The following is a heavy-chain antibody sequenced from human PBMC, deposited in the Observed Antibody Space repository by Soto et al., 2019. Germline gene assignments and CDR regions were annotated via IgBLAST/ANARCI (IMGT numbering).Heavy chain of an antibody. D-gene: IGHD1-26*01. V-gene: IGHV1-69*02. CDR3: ARFPQTAIVGAAYFDY. J-gene: IGHJ4*02. CDR2: VIPILGIA. Sequence: GASVKVSCKAPGGTFSSYIISWVRQAPGQGLEWMGRVIPILGIANYAQKFQGRVTITADKSTSTAYMELSSLRSEDTAVYYCARFPQTAIVGAAYFDYWGQGTLVTVSS. CDR1: GGTFSSYI.